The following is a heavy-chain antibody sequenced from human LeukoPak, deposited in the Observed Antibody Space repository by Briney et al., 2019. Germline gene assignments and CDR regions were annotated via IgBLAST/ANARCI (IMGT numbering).Heavy chain of an antibody. CDR1: GYTFTGYY. D-gene: IGHD3-22*01. CDR2: INPNSGGT. CDR3: ARSHSSGYIDVFDI. J-gene: IGHJ3*02. Sequence: EASVKVSCKASGYTFTGYYMHWVRQAPGQGLEWMGWINPNSGGTNYAQKFQGRVTMTRDTSISTAYMELSRLRSDDTAVYYCARSHSSGYIDVFDIWGQGTMVTVSS. V-gene: IGHV1-2*02.